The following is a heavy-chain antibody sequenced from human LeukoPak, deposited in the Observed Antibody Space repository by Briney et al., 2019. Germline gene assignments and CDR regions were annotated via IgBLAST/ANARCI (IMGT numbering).Heavy chain of an antibody. V-gene: IGHV1-69*05. CDR2: IIPIFGTA. J-gene: IGHJ4*02. CDR1: GGTFSSYA. Sequence: ASVKVSCKASGGTFSSYAISWVRQAPGQGLEWMGRIIPIFGTANYAQKFQGRVTITTDEPTSTAYMELSSLRSEDTAVYYCARDPIDDILTGYFPSEGFDYWGQGTLVTVSS. D-gene: IGHD3-9*01. CDR3: ARDPIDDILTGYFPSEGFDY.